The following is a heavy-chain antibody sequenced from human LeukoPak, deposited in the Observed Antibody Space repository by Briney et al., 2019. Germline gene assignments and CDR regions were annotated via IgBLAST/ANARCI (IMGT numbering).Heavy chain of an antibody. CDR1: GFTFSSYA. J-gene: IGHJ4*02. Sequence: GGSLRLSCAASGFTFSSYAMSWVRQAPGKGLEWVSAISGSGGSTYYADSVKGRFTISRDNSKNTLYLQMNSLRAEDTAVYYCARKHCSSTSCYLVYWGQGTLVTVSS. D-gene: IGHD2-2*01. V-gene: IGHV3-23*01. CDR2: ISGSGGST. CDR3: ARKHCSSTSCYLVY.